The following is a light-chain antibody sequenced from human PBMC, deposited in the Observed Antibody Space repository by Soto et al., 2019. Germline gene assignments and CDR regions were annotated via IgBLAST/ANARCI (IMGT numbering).Light chain of an antibody. Sequence: VMTQSPTTLSVSPGERATLSCRASHSVGSNLAWYQQNPGQAPRLLIYGASTRATGVPARFSGSGSATQFTLTISSLQSEDFGFYYCQQYKQWPVAFGGGTKVEIK. CDR1: HSVGSN. CDR3: QQYKQWPVA. CDR2: GAS. V-gene: IGKV3-15*01. J-gene: IGKJ4*01.